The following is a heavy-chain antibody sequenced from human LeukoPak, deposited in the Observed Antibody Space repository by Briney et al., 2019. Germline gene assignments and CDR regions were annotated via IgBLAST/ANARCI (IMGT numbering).Heavy chain of an antibody. J-gene: IGHJ4*02. D-gene: IGHD2-2*03. CDR3: AKDRIGYCSSASCPYDY. V-gene: IGHV3-11*04. CDR2: ISESGYTI. CDR1: GFSFSDYY. Sequence: GGSLRLSCAASGFSFSDYYMSWIRQAPGKGLEWVSYISESGYTIYYADSVKGRFTISWDNAKNSLYLQMNSLRAEDTGVYYCAKDRIGYCSSASCPYDYWGQGTLVTVSS.